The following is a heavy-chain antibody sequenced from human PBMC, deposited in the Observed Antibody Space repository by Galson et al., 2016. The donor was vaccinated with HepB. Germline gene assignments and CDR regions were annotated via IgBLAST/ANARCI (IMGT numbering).Heavy chain of an antibody. CDR3: AKDLLSDYVWVSYRFQD. CDR2: IGGSGDNT. Sequence: SLRLSCAVSGFSFSTYAMSWVRQAPGKGLVWVSTIGGSGDNTYYADSVKGRFTISRDNSMNTLYLQMNSLRAEDTAVYYCAKDLLSDYVWVSYRFQDWGQGAPVTVSS. CDR1: GFSFSTYA. V-gene: IGHV3-23*01. J-gene: IGHJ4*02. D-gene: IGHD3-16*02.